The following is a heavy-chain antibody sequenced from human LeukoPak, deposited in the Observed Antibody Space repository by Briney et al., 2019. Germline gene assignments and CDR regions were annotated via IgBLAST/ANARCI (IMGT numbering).Heavy chain of an antibody. J-gene: IGHJ3*02. V-gene: IGHV3-48*03. CDR2: ISSSGSTI. Sequence: GGSLRLSCAASGFTFSSYEMNWVRQAPGKGLEWVSYISSSGSTIYYADSVKGRFTISRDNAKNSLYLQMNSLRAEDTALYYCAKDIYGSGSYHGAFDIWGQGTMVTVSS. CDR1: GFTFSSYE. CDR3: AKDIYGSGSYHGAFDI. D-gene: IGHD3-10*01.